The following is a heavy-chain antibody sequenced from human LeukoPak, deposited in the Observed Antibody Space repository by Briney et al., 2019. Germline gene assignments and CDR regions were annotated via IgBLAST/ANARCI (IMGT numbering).Heavy chain of an antibody. CDR2: MNPSGST. Sequence: SETLSLTCAVYGGSFSGYYWTWIRQTPEKGLEWIGEMNPSGSTSYNPSLKSRITISVDTSKNQFSLKLSSVTAADTAVYYCARGRRDVTMIVVVMSAVSYYLDVWGKGTTVTVS. CDR3: ARGRRDVTMIVVVMSAVSYYLDV. V-gene: IGHV4-34*01. J-gene: IGHJ6*03. CDR1: GGSFSGYY. D-gene: IGHD3-22*01.